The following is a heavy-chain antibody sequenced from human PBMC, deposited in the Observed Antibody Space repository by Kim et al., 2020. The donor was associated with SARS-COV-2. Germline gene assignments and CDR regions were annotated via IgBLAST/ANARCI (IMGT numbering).Heavy chain of an antibody. Sequence: SETLSLTCTVSGGSISSYYWSWIRQPPGKGLEWIGYIYYSGSTNYNPSLKSRVTISVDTSKNPFSLKLSSVTAADTAVYYCARAEEGYTSSWYLRIWGQGTLVTVSS. CDR1: GGSISSYY. D-gene: IGHD6-13*01. CDR2: IYYSGST. CDR3: ARAEEGYTSSWYLRI. J-gene: IGHJ4*02. V-gene: IGHV4-59*01.